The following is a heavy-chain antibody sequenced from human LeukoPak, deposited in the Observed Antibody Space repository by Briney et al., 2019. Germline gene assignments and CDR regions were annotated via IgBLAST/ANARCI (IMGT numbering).Heavy chain of an antibody. D-gene: IGHD4-23*01. CDR2: ISSSSSYI. V-gene: IGHV3-21*01. CDR1: GFTFSSYS. J-gene: IGHJ4*02. Sequence: GGSLRLSCAASGFTFSSYSMNWVRQAPGKGLEWVSSISSSSSYIYYADSVRGRFTISRDNAKNSLYLQVNSLRAEDTAVYYCARETVDAALDYWGQGTLVTVSS. CDR3: ARETVDAALDY.